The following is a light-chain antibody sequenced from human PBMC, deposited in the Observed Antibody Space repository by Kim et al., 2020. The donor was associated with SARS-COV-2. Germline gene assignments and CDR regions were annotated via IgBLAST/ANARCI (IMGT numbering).Light chain of an antibody. V-gene: IGKV3-15*01. CDR2: GAV. J-gene: IGKJ4*01. CDR1: QSINNN. Sequence: EIVMTQSPATLSVSPGERATLSCRASQSINNNLTWFQQKPGQAPRLLIYGAVIRATGVPARISGNGSGTEFTLTISSLQSEDFAVYFCQQYQTWPPVTFGGGTKVYIK. CDR3: QQYQTWPPVT.